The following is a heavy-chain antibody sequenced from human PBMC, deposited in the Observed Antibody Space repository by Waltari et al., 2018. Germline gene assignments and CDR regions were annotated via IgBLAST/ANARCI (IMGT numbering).Heavy chain of an antibody. CDR2: ISFDGNSI. Sequence: EVQLVESGGGLVQPGGSLRLSCAASGFSLSRYWMHWVRQAPGKGLVWVSRISFDGNSISYADSVKGRFTISRDNANNTLYLEMNSLRAEDTGVYYCARLTTVDVWGQGTTVIVSS. D-gene: IGHD4-17*01. J-gene: IGHJ6*02. CDR3: ARLTTVDV. V-gene: IGHV3-74*01. CDR1: GFSLSRYW.